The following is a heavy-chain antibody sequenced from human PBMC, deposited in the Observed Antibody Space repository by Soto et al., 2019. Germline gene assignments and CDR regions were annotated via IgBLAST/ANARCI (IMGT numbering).Heavy chain of an antibody. Sequence: PSETLSLTCAVSGTSISSTYWWTWVRQSPGKGLEWIGEIYHSGSTKYNPSLKSRVTISVDKSNNQFSLELRAVTAADTAVYYCATLPPRIVVVKTEIPTWGQGTLVTVSS. CDR2: IYHSGST. J-gene: IGHJ5*02. V-gene: IGHV4-4*02. D-gene: IGHD2-15*01. CDR1: GTSISSTYW. CDR3: ATLPPRIVVVKTEIPT.